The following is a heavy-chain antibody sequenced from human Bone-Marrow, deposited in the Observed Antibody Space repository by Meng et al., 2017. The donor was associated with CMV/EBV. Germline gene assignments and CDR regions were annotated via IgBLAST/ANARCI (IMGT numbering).Heavy chain of an antibody. D-gene: IGHD3-3*01. CDR1: GFTFSNYG. Sequence: GESLKISYAASGFTFSNYGMHWVRQAPGKGLEWVAFIRNDGSNKYADSVKGRFTISRANSKNTLYLQMNRLRTEDTAVYYCAKDHSPSTNYDFWSGYYRDNWSDPWGQGTLVTVSS. J-gene: IGHJ5*02. CDR2: IRNDGSNK. V-gene: IGHV3-30*02. CDR3: AKDHSPSTNYDFWSGYYRDNWSDP.